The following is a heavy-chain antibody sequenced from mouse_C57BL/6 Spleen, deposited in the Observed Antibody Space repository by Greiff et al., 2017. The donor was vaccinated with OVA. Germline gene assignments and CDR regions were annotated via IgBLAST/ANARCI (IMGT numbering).Heavy chain of an antibody. CDR2: IYPGDGDT. Sequence: QVQLQQSGPELVKPGASVKISCKASGYAFSSSWMNWVKQRPGKGLEWIGRIYPGDGDTNYNGKFKGKATLTADKSSSTAYMQRSSLTSEDSAVYFCARSWGKEYFDVWGTGTTVTVSS. D-gene: IGHD1-3*01. CDR1: GYAFSSSW. V-gene: IGHV1-82*01. J-gene: IGHJ1*03. CDR3: ARSWGKEYFDV.